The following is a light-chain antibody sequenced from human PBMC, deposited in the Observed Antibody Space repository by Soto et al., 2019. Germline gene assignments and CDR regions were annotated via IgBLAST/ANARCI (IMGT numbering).Light chain of an antibody. CDR1: QTVTSDY. CDR3: QQYGRSPAT. Sequence: EIVLTQSPGTLSLSPGERATLSCRASQTVTSDYLAWYQQKVGQAPRLLMYGASNRATGIPDRFIGSGSGTDSSLTITRLEPEDFAVYHCQQYGRSPATFGQGTKLEMK. J-gene: IGKJ2*01. CDR2: GAS. V-gene: IGKV3-20*01.